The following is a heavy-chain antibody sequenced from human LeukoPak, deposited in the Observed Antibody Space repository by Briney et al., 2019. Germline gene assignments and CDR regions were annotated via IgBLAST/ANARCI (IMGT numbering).Heavy chain of an antibody. V-gene: IGHV1-2*02. J-gene: IGHJ4*02. CDR1: GYTFTGYY. Sequence: ASVKVSCKASGYTFTGYYMHWVRQAPGQGLEWMGWINPDSGGTKYAQKFQGRVSMTRDTSSSTAYMELSRLRSDDTAVYYCARAHDFWSGFYPVNYSGQGTLVTVSS. D-gene: IGHD3-3*01. CDR2: INPDSGGT. CDR3: ARAHDFWSGFYPVNY.